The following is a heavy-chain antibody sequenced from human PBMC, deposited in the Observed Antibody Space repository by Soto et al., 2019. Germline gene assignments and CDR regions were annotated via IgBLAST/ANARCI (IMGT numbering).Heavy chain of an antibody. D-gene: IGHD3-3*01. Sequence: EVQLVESGGGLVQTGGSLRLSCAASGFTFSSYWMHWVRQAPGKGLVWVSRISHDATTTTYVDSVKGRFTISRDNAKNTLYLQMNGLRAEDTAVYYCVREGRSGIMDVWGQGTTVTVSS. J-gene: IGHJ6*02. CDR3: VREGRSGIMDV. CDR1: GFTFSSYW. CDR2: ISHDATTT. V-gene: IGHV3-74*01.